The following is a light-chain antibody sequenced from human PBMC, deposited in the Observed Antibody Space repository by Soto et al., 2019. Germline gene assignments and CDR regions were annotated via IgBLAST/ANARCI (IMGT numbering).Light chain of an antibody. CDR2: SNN. Sequence: VVTQPPSASGTPGQRVTISCSGSSSNIGSNTVNWYQQLPGTAPKLLIYSNNQRPSGVPDRFSGSKSGTSASLAISGLQSEDEADYYCAAWDDSLNAAVFGGGTQLTVL. CDR3: AAWDDSLNAAV. J-gene: IGLJ7*01. V-gene: IGLV1-44*01. CDR1: SSNIGSNT.